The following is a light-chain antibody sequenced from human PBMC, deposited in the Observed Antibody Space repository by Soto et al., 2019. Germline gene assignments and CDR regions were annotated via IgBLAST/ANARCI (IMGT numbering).Light chain of an antibody. J-gene: IGKJ5*01. CDR2: DAS. CDR1: QSVSSSY. V-gene: IGKV3D-20*02. CDR3: QQRSDSIT. Sequence: EIVLTQSPGTLSLSPGARAPLSCRASQSVSSSYLAWYQQKPGQAPRLLIYDASTRAPGIPARFSGRGSGADFTLTISSLEPEDFAVYYCQQRSDSITFGQGTRLEIK.